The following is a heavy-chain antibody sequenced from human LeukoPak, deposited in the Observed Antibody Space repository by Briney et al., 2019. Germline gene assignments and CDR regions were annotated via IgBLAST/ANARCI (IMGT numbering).Heavy chain of an antibody. V-gene: IGHV4-59*01. CDR3: ARSLYGSGNIWLDP. J-gene: IGHJ5*02. CDR2: IYYTGST. Sequence: SETLSLTCTVSGGSISSYYWSWIRQPPGKGLEWIGYIYYTGSTNYNPSLKSRVTISVDTSENQFSLKLTSVTAADTAVYYCARSLYGSGNIWLDPWGQGTLVTVSS. CDR1: GGSISSYY. D-gene: IGHD3-10*01.